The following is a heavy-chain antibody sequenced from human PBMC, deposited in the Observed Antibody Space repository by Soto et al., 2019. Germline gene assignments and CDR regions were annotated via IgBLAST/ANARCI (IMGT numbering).Heavy chain of an antibody. CDR1: GGSVSSGSYY. CDR2: IYYSGST. Sequence: SETLSLTCTVSGGSVSSGSYYWSWIRQPPGKGLEWIGYIYYSGSTNYNPALKSRVTISVDTSKNQFSLKLSSVTAADTAVYYCARVPYDFWSGYAAHGWFDPWGQGTLVTVSS. V-gene: IGHV4-61*01. J-gene: IGHJ5*02. CDR3: ARVPYDFWSGYAAHGWFDP. D-gene: IGHD3-3*01.